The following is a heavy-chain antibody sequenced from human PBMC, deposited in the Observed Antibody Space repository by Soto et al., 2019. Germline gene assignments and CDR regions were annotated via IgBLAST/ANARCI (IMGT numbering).Heavy chain of an antibody. V-gene: IGHV3-23*01. CDR2: VSGTGGSA. CDR3: ARGSAYSDYDLEY. Sequence: TGGSLRLSCAASGFTFSSYAMSWVRQAPGKGLEWVSGVSGTGGSAYYADSVKGRFTISRDKSTNTLYLHMNSLRAEDTAVYYCARGSAYSDYDLEYWGQGTLVTVSS. D-gene: IGHD4-17*01. J-gene: IGHJ4*02. CDR1: GFTFSSYA.